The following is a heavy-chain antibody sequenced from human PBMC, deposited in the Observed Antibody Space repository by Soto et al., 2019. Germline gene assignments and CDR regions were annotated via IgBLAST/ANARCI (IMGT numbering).Heavy chain of an antibody. Sequence: GGSLRLSCAASGFTSSSYALSLVRQAPGKGLEWVSSISGSGGSTYYADSVKGRFTISRGNSKNTLYLQINSLRAEDTAVYYCAKASSDRWAFDIWGQGTMVTVAS. CDR2: ISGSGGST. J-gene: IGHJ3*02. CDR1: GFTSSSYA. D-gene: IGHD2-15*01. V-gene: IGHV3-23*01. CDR3: AKASSDRWAFDI.